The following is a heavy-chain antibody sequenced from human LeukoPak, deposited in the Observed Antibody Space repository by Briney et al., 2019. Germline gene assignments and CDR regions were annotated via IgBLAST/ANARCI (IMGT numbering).Heavy chain of an antibody. Sequence: GGSLRLSCAASGFTLSTYAMSWVRQTPGKGLEWVAATSSSDAGTYHADSVRGRFTISRDNSKNTLDLQMNSLRAEDTAVYYCARDTLGEGEDANYAVYYFDYWGQGTPVTVSS. CDR2: TSSSDAGT. V-gene: IGHV3-23*01. CDR3: ARDTLGEGEDANYAVYYFDY. J-gene: IGHJ4*02. D-gene: IGHD3-10*01. CDR1: GFTLSTYA.